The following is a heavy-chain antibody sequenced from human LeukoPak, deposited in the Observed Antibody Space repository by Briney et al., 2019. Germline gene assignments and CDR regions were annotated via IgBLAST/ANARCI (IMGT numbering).Heavy chain of an antibody. V-gene: IGHV4-39*01. J-gene: IGHJ4*02. CDR2: IYYSGST. CDR3: ARRHYGDCAYFDY. D-gene: IGHD4-17*01. CDR1: GGSISSSSYY. Sequence: PSETLSLTCTVSGGSISSSSYYWGWIRQPPGKGLEWIGSIYYSGSTYYNPSLKSRVTISVDTSKNQFSLKLSSVTAADTAVYYCARRHYGDCAYFDYWGQGTLVTVSS.